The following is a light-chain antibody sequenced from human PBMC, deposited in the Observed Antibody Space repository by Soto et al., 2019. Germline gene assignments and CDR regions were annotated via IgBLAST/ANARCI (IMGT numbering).Light chain of an antibody. CDR3: QQYNNWPWT. V-gene: IGKV3-15*01. Sequence: EIVMTQSPATLSVSPGERATLSCRASQSVSSNLAWYQQKPGQAPRLLIYGASTRATGIPARFSGSRSGTEFTLTISSLQSEHFAVYYCQQYNNWPWTFGLGTKVEIK. CDR1: QSVSSN. CDR2: GAS. J-gene: IGKJ1*01.